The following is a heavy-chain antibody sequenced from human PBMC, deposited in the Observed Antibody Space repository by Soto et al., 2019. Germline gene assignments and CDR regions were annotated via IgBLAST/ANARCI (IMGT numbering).Heavy chain of an antibody. CDR1: GFTFSAYV. CDR2: ITSSGDGT. CDR3: AKLTAA. Sequence: EVEVLESGGGLVQPGGSLRLSCAASGFTFSAYVMSWVRQAPGKGLEWVSSITSSGDGTSYVDSVKGRFTVSRDNSKNTVYLQMNSLRDEDTAVYYCAKLTAAWCQGTLVTVSS. J-gene: IGHJ4*02. V-gene: IGHV3-23*01. D-gene: IGHD6-13*01.